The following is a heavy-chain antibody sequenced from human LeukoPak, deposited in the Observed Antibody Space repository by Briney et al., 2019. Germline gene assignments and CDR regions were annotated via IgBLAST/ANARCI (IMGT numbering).Heavy chain of an antibody. CDR2: INHSGST. CDR1: GGSFSGYY. D-gene: IGHD6-13*01. Sequence: TSETLSLTCAVYGGSFSGYYWSWIRQPPGKGLEWIGEINHSGSTNYNPSLKSRVTISVDTSKNQFSLKLSSVTAADTAVYYCARAGGQQLVNDAFDIWGQGTMVTVSS. J-gene: IGHJ3*02. CDR3: ARAGGQQLVNDAFDI. V-gene: IGHV4-34*01.